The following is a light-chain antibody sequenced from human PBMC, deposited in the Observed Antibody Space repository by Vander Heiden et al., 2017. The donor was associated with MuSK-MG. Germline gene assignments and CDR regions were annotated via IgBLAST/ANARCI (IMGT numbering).Light chain of an antibody. Sequence: QSALTQPASVSWSPGPSITISSTGTSSDVGGYNYVCRYQQHTGKAPKLMIYDVSNRPAGVSNGCSGSKSGNTAAITTAGLQAEDEADYYCSSETSSSNLCVFGTGTKLTVL. CDR1: SSDVGGYNY. J-gene: IGLJ1*01. CDR2: DVS. V-gene: IGLV2-14*01. CDR3: SSETSSSNLCV.